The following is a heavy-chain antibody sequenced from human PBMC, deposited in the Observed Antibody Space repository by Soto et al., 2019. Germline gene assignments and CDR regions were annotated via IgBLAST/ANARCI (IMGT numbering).Heavy chain of an antibody. D-gene: IGHD4-4*01. CDR1: GFSVTSNY. Sequence: EVQLVESGGGLIQPGGSLRLSCVASGFSVTSNYMTWVRQAPGKGLEWVSILYTGGSTYYSDSVKGRSTISRDTPKNTVFLQLNSLRAEDTAIYYCAKDSNKYSSSLRGRYFDYWGQGIGVTVSS. CDR3: AKDSNKYSSSLRGRYFDY. CDR2: LYTGGST. J-gene: IGHJ4*02. V-gene: IGHV3-53*01.